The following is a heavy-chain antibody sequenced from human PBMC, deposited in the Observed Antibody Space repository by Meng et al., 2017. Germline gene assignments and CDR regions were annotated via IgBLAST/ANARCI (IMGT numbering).Heavy chain of an antibody. CDR1: GFTFSSYA. D-gene: IGHD1-26*01. CDR2: ISYDGSNK. CDR3: ARDHSGSCDY. J-gene: IGHJ4*02. Sequence: QGQLVESGGGVVQPGRSRRLSCAASGFTFSSYAMHWVRQAPGKGLEWVAVISYDGSNKYYADSVKGRFTISRDNSKNTLYLQMNSLRAEDTAVYYCARDHSGSCDYWGQGTLVTVSS. V-gene: IGHV3-30*01.